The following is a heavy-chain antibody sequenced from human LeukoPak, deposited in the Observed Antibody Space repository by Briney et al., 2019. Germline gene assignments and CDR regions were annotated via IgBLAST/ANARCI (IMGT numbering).Heavy chain of an antibody. Sequence: GGSLRLSCAASGFTFSSYSMNWVRQAPGKGLEWVSSISSSSSYIYYADSVKGRFTISRDNAKNSLYLQMNSLRAEDTAVYYCARDNSEGSGYDFWSGYLSVGGYYYYYMDVWGKGTTVTVSS. CDR2: ISSSSSYI. J-gene: IGHJ6*03. V-gene: IGHV3-21*01. CDR1: GFTFSSYS. D-gene: IGHD3-3*01. CDR3: ARDNSEGSGYDFWSGYLSVGGYYYYYMDV.